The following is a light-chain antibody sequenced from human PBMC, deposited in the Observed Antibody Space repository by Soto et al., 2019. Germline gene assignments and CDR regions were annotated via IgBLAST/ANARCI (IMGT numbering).Light chain of an antibody. CDR2: DAS. CDR3: QQSSNWQGT. Sequence: EIVLTQSQATLSLSPGERATLSCRASQSVSTYLAWYQQKAGRPPRLLIYDASKRAPGIPARFSGSGSGTDFTLTISSLEPEDFAVYYCQQSSNWQGTFGRGTKVDIK. CDR1: QSVSTY. V-gene: IGKV3-11*01. J-gene: IGKJ1*01.